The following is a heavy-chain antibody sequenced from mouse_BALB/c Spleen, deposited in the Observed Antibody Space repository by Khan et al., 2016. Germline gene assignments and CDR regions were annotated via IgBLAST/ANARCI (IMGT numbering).Heavy chain of an antibody. J-gene: IGHJ2*01. D-gene: IGHD1-1*01. CDR2: ISHSGST. Sequence: EVQLQESGPGLVKPSQSLSLTCPVTGYSITSDYAWNWIRQFPGNKLEWMGYISHSGSTSYNPSLKSRISITRDTSKNQFFLQLNSVATEDTATYYCARGYYGSSYFDYWGQGTTLTVSS. CDR3: ARGYYGSSYFDY. V-gene: IGHV3-2*02. CDR1: GYSITSDYA.